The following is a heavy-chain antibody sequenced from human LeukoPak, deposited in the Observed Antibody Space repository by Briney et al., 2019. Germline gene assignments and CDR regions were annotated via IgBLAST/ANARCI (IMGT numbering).Heavy chain of an antibody. Sequence: PGGSLRLSCAASGFTFSSYSMNWVRQAPGKGLAWVSSISSSSSYIYYADSVKGRFTISRDNAKNSLYLQMNSLRAEDTAVYYCARGPPIVVVVAAHDYWGQGTLVTVSS. D-gene: IGHD2-15*01. CDR1: GFTFSSYS. CDR3: ARGPPIVVVVAAHDY. J-gene: IGHJ4*02. CDR2: ISSSSSYI. V-gene: IGHV3-21*01.